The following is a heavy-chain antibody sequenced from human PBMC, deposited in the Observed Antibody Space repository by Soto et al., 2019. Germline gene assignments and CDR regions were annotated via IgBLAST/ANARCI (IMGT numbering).Heavy chain of an antibody. CDR3: ARDQAVRPVPGPPYFHH. V-gene: IGHV1-18*01. CDR1: GYSFTSFG. CDR2: VSPYNGNT. Sequence: QVQLVQSGTEVKKPGASVKVTCKPSGYSFTSFGISWMRQAPGQGLEWLGWVSPYNGNTYSAQSLQGRLTMTTDTARGTVYMELRGLPFTDPAIYYCARDQAVRPVPGPPYFHHGARGTLVPVS. D-gene: IGHD6-19*01. J-gene: IGHJ4*02.